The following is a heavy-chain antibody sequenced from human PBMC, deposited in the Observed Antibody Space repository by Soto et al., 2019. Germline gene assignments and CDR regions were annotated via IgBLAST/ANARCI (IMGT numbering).Heavy chain of an antibody. D-gene: IGHD3-16*01. V-gene: IGHV1-2*02. CDR1: GYNFIGYY. Sequence: QAQLVQSGAEVKKPGASVKVSCQASGYNFIGYYVFWVRKAPGQGLEWMGWINPKSGATKYGEKFQGRATVPRDPSISPAYMELSGLRFDDRAVYYCARDFGPIPAASAMYGMDVWGQGTTVSVSS. CDR3: ARDFGPIPAASAMYGMDV. CDR2: INPKSGAT. J-gene: IGHJ6*02.